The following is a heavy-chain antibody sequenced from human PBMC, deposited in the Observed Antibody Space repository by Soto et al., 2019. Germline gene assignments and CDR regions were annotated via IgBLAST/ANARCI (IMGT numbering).Heavy chain of an antibody. V-gene: IGHV5-51*01. D-gene: IGHD3-22*01. J-gene: IGHJ3*02. CDR1: GYSFTSYW. Sequence: PGESLKISCKGSGYSFTSYWIGWVRPMPGKGLEWMGIIYPGDSDTRYSPSFQGQVTISADKSISTAYLQWSSLKASDTAMYYCARRYDSSGYYYGGAFDIWGQGTMVTVS. CDR3: ARRYDSSGYYYGGAFDI. CDR2: IYPGDSDT.